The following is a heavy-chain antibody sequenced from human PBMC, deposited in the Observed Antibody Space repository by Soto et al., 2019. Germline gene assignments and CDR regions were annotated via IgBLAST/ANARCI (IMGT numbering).Heavy chain of an antibody. J-gene: IGHJ5*02. D-gene: IGHD1-1*01. CDR1: GFTFTSYA. CDR3: ATRIAHKEPSSSRPNSPWFDP. V-gene: IGHV1-3*04. Sequence: ASVKVSCKASGFTFTSYAMHWVRQAPGQRLEWMGWINTGNSDTKYSQKFQGRVTITSDTSASTAYMELSSLRSEDTAVYYCATRIAHKEPSSSRPNSPWFDPWGQGTLVTVSS. CDR2: INTGNSDT.